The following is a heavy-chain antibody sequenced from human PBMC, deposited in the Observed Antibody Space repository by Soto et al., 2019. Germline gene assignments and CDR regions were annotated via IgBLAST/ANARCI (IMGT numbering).Heavy chain of an antibody. V-gene: IGHV4-61*01. CDR2: VSSSGTT. Sequence: TLSLTCTVSGVSVTSGTYSWTWIWQPPGKELECIGYVSSSGTTNYNPSLRSRVGISLDTSKNQFSLKLNSVTAADTAVYYCARGRYSSGWYDSSGQGTLLTVSS. CDR3: ARGRYSSGWYDS. CDR1: GVSVTSGTYS. D-gene: IGHD6-19*01. J-gene: IGHJ5*01.